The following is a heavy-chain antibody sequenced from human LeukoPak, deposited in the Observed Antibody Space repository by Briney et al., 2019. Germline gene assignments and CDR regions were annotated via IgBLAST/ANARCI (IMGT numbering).Heavy chain of an antibody. Sequence: SVKVSCKASGFTFTSSAVQWVRQARGQRHEWIGWIVVGSGNTNYAQKFQERVTITRDMSTSTAYMELSSLRSEDTAVYYCAAGGVGWLQFAFFHGPFDYWGQGTLVTVSS. J-gene: IGHJ4*02. D-gene: IGHD5-24*01. V-gene: IGHV1-58*01. CDR1: GFTFTSSA. CDR3: AAGGVGWLQFAFFHGPFDY. CDR2: IVVGSGNT.